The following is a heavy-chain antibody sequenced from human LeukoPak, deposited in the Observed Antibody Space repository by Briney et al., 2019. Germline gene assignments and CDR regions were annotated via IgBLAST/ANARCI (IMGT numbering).Heavy chain of an antibody. Sequence: SETLSLTCAVYGGSFSGYYWSWIRQPPGKGLEWIGEINHSGSTNYNPSLKSRVTISVDTSKNQFSLKLSSVTAADTAVYYCARVSLGAMDYWGQGTLVTVSS. CDR2: INHSGST. D-gene: IGHD3-3*01. J-gene: IGHJ4*02. CDR1: GGSFSGYY. CDR3: ARVSLGAMDY. V-gene: IGHV4-34*01.